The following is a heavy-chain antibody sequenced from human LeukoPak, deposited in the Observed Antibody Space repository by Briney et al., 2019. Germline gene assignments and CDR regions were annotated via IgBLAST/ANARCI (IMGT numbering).Heavy chain of an antibody. Sequence: GGSLRLSCAASGFIFDDYGMGWVRQAQGRGMGWVSGINWIVGSTVYAGSVEGGFTITRDNAKNSLYLQMNSLRAEDTALYHCARWGAVALPDYWGQGTLVTVSS. CDR3: ARWGAVALPDY. D-gene: IGHD6-19*01. CDR1: GFIFDDYG. J-gene: IGHJ4*02. CDR2: INWIVGST. V-gene: IGHV3-20*01.